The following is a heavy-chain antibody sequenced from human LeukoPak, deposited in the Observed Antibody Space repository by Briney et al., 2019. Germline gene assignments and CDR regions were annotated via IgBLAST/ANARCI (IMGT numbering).Heavy chain of an antibody. CDR3: ACGIAAGYYYYGMDV. J-gene: IGHJ6*02. CDR1: GGSFSGYY. Sequence: SETLSLTCAVYGGSFSGYYWSWIRQPPGKGLEWIGEINHSGSTNYNPSLKSRVTISVDTSKNQFSLKLSSVTAADTAVYYCACGIAAGYYYYGMDVWGQGTTVTVS. CDR2: INHSGST. V-gene: IGHV4-34*01. D-gene: IGHD6-13*01.